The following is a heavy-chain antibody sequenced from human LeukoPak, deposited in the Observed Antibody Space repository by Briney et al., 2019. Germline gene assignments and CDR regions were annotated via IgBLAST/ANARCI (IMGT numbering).Heavy chain of an antibody. Sequence: ASVKVSCKVSGYTFTGYYMHWVRQAPGQGLEWMGWINPNSGGTNYAQKFQGRVTMTRDTSLSTAYMELSRLRSDDTAVYYCARNVRGIYNWFDPWGQGTLVTVSS. V-gene: IGHV1-2*02. CDR1: GYTFTGYY. CDR2: INPNSGGT. D-gene: IGHD3-10*02. CDR3: ARNVRGIYNWFDP. J-gene: IGHJ5*02.